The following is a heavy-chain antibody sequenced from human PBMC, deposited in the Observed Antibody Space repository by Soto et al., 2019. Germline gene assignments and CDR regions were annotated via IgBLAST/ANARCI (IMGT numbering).Heavy chain of an antibody. Sequence: PGESLKISCKGSGYSFTSYWISWVRQMPGKGLEWMGRIDPSDSYTNYSPSFQGHVTISADKSISTAYLQWSSLKASDTAMYYCAKDGTVPYYDFWSGLTPYGMDVWGQGTTVTVSS. CDR2: IDPSDSYT. D-gene: IGHD3-3*01. CDR1: GYSFTSYW. CDR3: AKDGTVPYYDFWSGLTPYGMDV. V-gene: IGHV5-10-1*01. J-gene: IGHJ6*02.